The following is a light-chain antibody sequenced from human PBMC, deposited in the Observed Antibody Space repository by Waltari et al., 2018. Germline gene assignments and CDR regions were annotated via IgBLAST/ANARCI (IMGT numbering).Light chain of an antibody. V-gene: IGLV2-14*01. J-gene: IGLJ3*02. CDR3: NSYTGSSSWV. CDR1: SSDVGFYNY. CDR2: DVS. Sequence: QSALTQPASVSGSPGQSIPISCYGTSSDVGFYNYVSWYQQHPGKAPKLMIYDVSQRPSGVSDRFSGSKSGNTASLTISGLQAEDEADYYCNSYTGSSSWVFGGGTKVTVL.